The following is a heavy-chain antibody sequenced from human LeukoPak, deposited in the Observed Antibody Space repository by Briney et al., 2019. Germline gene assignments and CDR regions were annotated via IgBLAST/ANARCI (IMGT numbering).Heavy chain of an antibody. CDR2: IFNNGST. CDR3: ATSRAEL. D-gene: IGHD2-2*01. CDR1: GFTFSNVY. Sequence: GSLRLSCAASGFTFSNVYMTWVRQAPGKGLEWVGRIFNNGSTNYNPSLESRVTILLETSKNQFSLKLSSVTAADTAVYYCATSRAELWGRGTLVTVSS. J-gene: IGHJ2*01. V-gene: IGHV4-4*09.